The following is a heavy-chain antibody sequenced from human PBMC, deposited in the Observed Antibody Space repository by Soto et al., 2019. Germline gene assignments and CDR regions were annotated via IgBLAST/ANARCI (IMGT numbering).Heavy chain of an antibody. CDR3: ARLYCTNGVCQGWFDP. CDR1: GYTFTSYA. D-gene: IGHD2-8*01. Sequence: GASVKVSCKASGYTFTSYAMHWVRQAPGQRLEWMGWINAGNGNTKYSQKFQGRVTITRDTSASTAYMELSSLRSEDTAVYYCARLYCTNGVCQGWFDPWGQGTLVTVSS. J-gene: IGHJ5*02. CDR2: INAGNGNT. V-gene: IGHV1-3*01.